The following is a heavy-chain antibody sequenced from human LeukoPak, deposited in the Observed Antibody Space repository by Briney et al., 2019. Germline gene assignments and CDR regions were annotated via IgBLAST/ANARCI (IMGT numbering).Heavy chain of an antibody. Sequence: SETLSLTCTVSGGSISSSSYYWGWIRQPPGKGLEWIGSIYYSGSTYYNPSLKSRVTISVDRSKNQFSLKLSSVTAADTAVYYCAELELGAFDIWGQGTMVTVSS. CDR2: IYYSGST. D-gene: IGHD1-7*01. CDR3: AELELGAFDI. CDR1: GGSISSSSYY. J-gene: IGHJ3*02. V-gene: IGHV4-39*07.